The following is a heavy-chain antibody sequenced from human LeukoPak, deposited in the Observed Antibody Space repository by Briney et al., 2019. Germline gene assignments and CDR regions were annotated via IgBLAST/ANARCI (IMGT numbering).Heavy chain of an antibody. V-gene: IGHV6-1*01. J-gene: IGHJ4*02. CDR1: GDSVSSNSAA. CDR3: AKTRQWLGDYFDY. CDR2: TYYRSKWYN. D-gene: IGHD6-19*01. Sequence: SQTLSLTCAISGDSVSSNSAAWNWIRQSPSRGLEWLGRTYYRSKWYNDYAVSVKSRITINPDTSKNQFSLKLSSVTAADTAVYYCAKTRQWLGDYFDYWGQGTLVTVSS.